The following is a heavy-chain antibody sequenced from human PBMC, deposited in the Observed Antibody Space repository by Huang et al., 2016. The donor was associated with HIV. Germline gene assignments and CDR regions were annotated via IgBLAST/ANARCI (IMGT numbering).Heavy chain of an antibody. CDR2: IKTKTDGGTA. Sequence: EVQLVQSGGGLVKPGGSLRVSCAASGLTFSNAWMNWVRQGPGKRLEWVGRIKTKTDGGTADYAAPVKGRFTIARDGSKNTFYLEMSSQKTEDTALYFCTTNPDYWGQGTLVTVSS. CDR1: GLTFSNAW. CDR3: TTNPDY. V-gene: IGHV3-15*01. J-gene: IGHJ4*02.